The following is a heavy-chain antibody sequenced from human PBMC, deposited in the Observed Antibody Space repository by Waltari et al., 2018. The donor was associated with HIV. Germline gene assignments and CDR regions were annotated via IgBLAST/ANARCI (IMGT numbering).Heavy chain of an antibody. D-gene: IGHD6-13*01. Sequence: QVTLKESGPVLVKPTETLTLTCTVSGFSLSNARMGVSWIRQPPGKALEWLGHIFSNDEKSYSTSLKSRLTISKDTSKSQVVRTMTNVDPVDTATYYCARITRGYSSSWYGDWFDPWGQGTLVTVSS. CDR2: IFSNDEK. V-gene: IGHV2-26*01. J-gene: IGHJ5*02. CDR3: ARITRGYSSSWYGDWFDP. CDR1: GFSLSNARMG.